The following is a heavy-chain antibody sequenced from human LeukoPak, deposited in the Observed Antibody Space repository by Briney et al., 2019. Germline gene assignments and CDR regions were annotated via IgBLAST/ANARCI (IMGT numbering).Heavy chain of an antibody. J-gene: IGHJ4*02. CDR1: GGTFSSYA. V-gene: IGHV1-69*13. D-gene: IGHD6-6*01. CDR3: ARLAARPFPFDY. CDR2: IIPIFGTA. Sequence: GASVKVSCKASGGTFSSYAISWVRQAPGQGLEWMGGIIPIFGTANYAQKFQGRVTITADESTSTAYMELSSLRSEDTAVYYCARLAARPFPFDYWGQGTLVTVSS.